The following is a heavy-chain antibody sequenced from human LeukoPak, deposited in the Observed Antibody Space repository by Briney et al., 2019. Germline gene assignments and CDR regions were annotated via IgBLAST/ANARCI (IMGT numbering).Heavy chain of an antibody. V-gene: IGHV1-2*02. Sequence: ASVTVSCKASVYTFTGYYMHWVRQAPGQGLEWMGWINPNSGGTNYAQKFQGRVTMTRDTSISTAYMELSRLRSDDTAVYYCASLVVPAANFDYWGQGTLVTVSS. CDR3: ASLVVPAANFDY. CDR2: INPNSGGT. CDR1: VYTFTGYY. J-gene: IGHJ4*02. D-gene: IGHD2-2*01.